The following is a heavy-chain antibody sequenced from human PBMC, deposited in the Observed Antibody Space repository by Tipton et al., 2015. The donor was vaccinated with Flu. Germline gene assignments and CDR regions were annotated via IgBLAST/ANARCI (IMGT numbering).Heavy chain of an antibody. CDR1: GFSFSRFW. D-gene: IGHD4-17*01. Sequence: GSLRLSCAASGFSFSRFWMSWVRQAPGKGLEWVANIKQDGSEKLSVDSVRGRFTISRDNAKNSLYLQMNSLRADDTAVYYCARDGTTGAPEFDYWGQGTLVLLSS. CDR2: IKQDGSEK. CDR3: ARDGTTGAPEFDY. J-gene: IGHJ4*02. V-gene: IGHV3-7*01.